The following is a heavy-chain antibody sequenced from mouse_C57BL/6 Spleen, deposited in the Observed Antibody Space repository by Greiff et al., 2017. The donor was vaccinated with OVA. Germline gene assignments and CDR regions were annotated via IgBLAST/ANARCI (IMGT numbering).Heavy chain of an antibody. CDR3: AREKVTTVCDY. D-gene: IGHD2-13*01. Sequence: QVQLQQPGAELVKPGASVKLSCKASGYTFTSYWMQWVKQRPGQGLEWIGEIDPSDSYTNYNQKFKGKATLTVDTSSSTAYMQLSSRTSEDSAVYYCAREKVTTVCDYGGQGTTLTVSS. CDR1: GYTFTSYW. CDR2: IDPSDSYT. V-gene: IGHV1-50*01. J-gene: IGHJ2*01.